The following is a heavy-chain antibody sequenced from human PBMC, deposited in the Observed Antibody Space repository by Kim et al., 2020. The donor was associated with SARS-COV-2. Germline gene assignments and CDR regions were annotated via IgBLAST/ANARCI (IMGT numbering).Heavy chain of an antibody. CDR3: ARDSHYGGNSGAFDI. V-gene: IGHV3-21*01. J-gene: IGHJ3*02. CDR2: ISSSSSYI. CDR1: GFTFSSYS. D-gene: IGHD4-17*01. Sequence: GGSLRLSCAASGFTFSSYSMNWVRQAPGKGLEWVSSISSSSSYIYYADSVKGRFTISRDNAKNSLYLQMNSLRAEDTAVYYCARDSHYGGNSGAFDIWGQGTMVTVSS.